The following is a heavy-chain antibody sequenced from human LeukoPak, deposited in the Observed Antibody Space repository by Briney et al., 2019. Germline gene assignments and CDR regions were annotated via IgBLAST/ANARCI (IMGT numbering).Heavy chain of an antibody. CDR3: ARTYGDYAFDI. V-gene: IGHV1-2*04. CDR2: ISPNSGGT. CDR1: GYTFTGYY. Sequence: ASVKVSCKASGYTFTGYYIHWVRQAPGQGLEWMGWISPNSGGTNYAQKFQGWVTMTRDTSISTAYMELSRLRSDDTAVYYCARTYGDYAFDIWGQGTMVTVSS. D-gene: IGHD4-17*01. J-gene: IGHJ3*02.